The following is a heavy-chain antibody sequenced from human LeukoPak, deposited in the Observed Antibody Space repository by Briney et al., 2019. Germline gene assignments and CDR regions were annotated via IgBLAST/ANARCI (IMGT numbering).Heavy chain of an antibody. CDR2: IYSGGST. V-gene: IGHV3-66*02. CDR3: ARSTLPAATGYYFDY. CDR1: GFTVSSNY. Sequence: PGGSLRLSCAASGFTVSSNYMSWVRQAPGKGLESVSVIYSGGSTYYADSVKGRFTISRDNSKNTLYLQMNSLRAEDTAVYYCARSTLPAATGYYFDYWGQGTLVTVSS. D-gene: IGHD2-2*01. J-gene: IGHJ4*02.